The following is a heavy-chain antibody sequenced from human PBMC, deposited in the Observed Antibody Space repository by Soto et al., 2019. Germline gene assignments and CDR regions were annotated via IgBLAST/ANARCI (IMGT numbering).Heavy chain of an antibody. J-gene: IGHJ4*02. V-gene: IGHV4-59*08. Sequence: QVQLQESGPGLVKPSETLSLTCTVSGGSISSYYWSWIRQPPGKGLEWIGYIYYSGSTNYNPSLKSRDTVSVDTSKSPFSLKLSSVTAADTAVYYCARQLHNLEWLLWDYWGQGTLVTVSS. CDR2: IYYSGST. CDR3: ARQLHNLEWLLWDY. CDR1: GGSISSYY. D-gene: IGHD3-3*01.